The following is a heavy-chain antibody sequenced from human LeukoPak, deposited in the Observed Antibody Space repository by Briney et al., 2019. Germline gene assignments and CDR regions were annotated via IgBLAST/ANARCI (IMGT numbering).Heavy chain of an antibody. CDR1: GGTFSSYA. CDR3: ARDPSMVRGENTPYFDY. V-gene: IGHV1-69*13. D-gene: IGHD3-10*01. Sequence: SVKVSCKASGGTFSSYAISWVRQAPGQGLEWMGGIILIFGTADYAQKFQGRVTITADESTSTAYMDLSSLRSEDTAVYYCARDPSMVRGENTPYFDYWGQGTLVTASS. J-gene: IGHJ4*02. CDR2: IILIFGTA.